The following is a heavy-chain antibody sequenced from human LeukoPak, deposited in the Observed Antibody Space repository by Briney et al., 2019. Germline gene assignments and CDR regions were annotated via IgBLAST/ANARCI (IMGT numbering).Heavy chain of an antibody. D-gene: IGHD3-22*01. CDR1: GGSISSDY. J-gene: IGHJ4*02. CDR2: IYTTGST. V-gene: IGHV4-4*07. Sequence: SETLSLTCTVSGGSISSDYWSWIRQPAGKGLEWIGRIYTTGSTNYSPSLKSRVTMSVDTSKNQFSLKLSSVTAADTAVYYCARARKKYYYDSSGYHSRDYFDYWGQGTLVTVSS. CDR3: ARARKKYYYDSSGYHSRDYFDY.